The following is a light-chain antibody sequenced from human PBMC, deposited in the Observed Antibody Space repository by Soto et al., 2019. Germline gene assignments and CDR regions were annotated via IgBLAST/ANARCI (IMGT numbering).Light chain of an antibody. CDR1: QGISSY. V-gene: IGKV1-9*01. CDR2: AAS. Sequence: IQLTPSPSSLSAAVGDRVTITCRASQGISSYLAWYQQKQGKAPKLLIYAASTFQSGVPSRFSGSGSGTDFTLTISSLQPEDFATYFCQQLNSYPWTFGQGTKVEIK. CDR3: QQLNSYPWT. J-gene: IGKJ1*01.